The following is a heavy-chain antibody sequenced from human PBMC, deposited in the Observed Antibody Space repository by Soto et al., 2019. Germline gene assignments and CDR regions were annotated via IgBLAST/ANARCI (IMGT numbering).Heavy chain of an antibody. J-gene: IGHJ3*02. CDR1: GGTFDSNA. D-gene: IGHD3-16*01. CDR2: IIPIFGTI. Sequence: QVQLVQSGTEVRKPGSSVKVSCKASGGTFDSNAINWVRLAPGQGLEWMGGIIPIFGTINNAQKFQDRVTITAHESANIVYMELSSLRSEDTAIYYCAREGLTFGPVALGGAFDIWGQGTLVTVSS. V-gene: IGHV1-69*12. CDR3: AREGLTFGPVALGGAFDI.